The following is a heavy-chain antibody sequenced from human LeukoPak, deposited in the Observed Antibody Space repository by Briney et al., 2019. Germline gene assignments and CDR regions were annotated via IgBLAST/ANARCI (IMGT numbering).Heavy chain of an antibody. J-gene: IGHJ3*02. D-gene: IGHD3-3*01. CDR1: GYSISSGYY. V-gene: IGHV4-38-2*01. CDR3: AKPTNSDFWSGYADAFDI. Sequence: SETLSLTCAVSGYSISSGYYWGWIRQPPGKGLEWIGSIYHSGSTYYNPSLKSRVTISVDTSKNQFSLKLSSVTAADTAVYYCAKPTNSDFWSGYADAFDIWGQGTMVTVSS. CDR2: IYHSGST.